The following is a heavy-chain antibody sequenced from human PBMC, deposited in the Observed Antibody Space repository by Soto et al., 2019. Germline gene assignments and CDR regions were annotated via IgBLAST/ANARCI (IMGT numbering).Heavy chain of an antibody. CDR1: GFTFSSYW. CDR2: IKQDGSEK. CDR3: ARDIAHLWIGEGYDAFDI. V-gene: IGHV3-7*01. D-gene: IGHD3-10*01. Sequence: EVQLVESGGGLVQPGGSLRLSCAASGFTFSSYWMSWVRQAPGKGLEWVANIKQDGSEKYYVDSVKGRFTISRDNAKNSLYLQMNSLRAEDTAVYYCARDIAHLWIGEGYDAFDIWGQGTMVTVSS. J-gene: IGHJ3*02.